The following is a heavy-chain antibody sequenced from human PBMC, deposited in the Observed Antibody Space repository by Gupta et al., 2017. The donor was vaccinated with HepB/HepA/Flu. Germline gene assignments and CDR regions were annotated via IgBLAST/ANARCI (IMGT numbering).Heavy chain of an antibody. Sequence: VHPQPSGPGLVKPSPPLPLPLPISRHRVSTNRGAWNWIRQSPSRGLAWLGRTYYRSKWYREYAVSVKSRITINPDTSKNQFSLQLNSKTPDDAAVYYGASRGGRTASDVGGRGTRVTVSS. D-gene: IGHD3-16*01. CDR3: ASRGGRTASDV. J-gene: IGHJ3*01. CDR2: TYYRSKWYR. V-gene: IGHV6-1*01. CDR1: RHRVSTNRGA.